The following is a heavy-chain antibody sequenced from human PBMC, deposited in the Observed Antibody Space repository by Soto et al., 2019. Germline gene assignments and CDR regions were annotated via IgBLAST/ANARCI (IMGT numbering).Heavy chain of an antibody. J-gene: IGHJ3*02. CDR3: ARALITIFGVGPDAFDI. V-gene: IGHV3-53*01. CDR1: GVTVISNY. Sequence: LRLSCAASGVTVISNYMSWVRHAPGKGLEWVSVIYSGGSTYYADSVKGRFTISRDNSKNTLYLQMNSLRAEDTAVYYCARALITIFGVGPDAFDISGQGTMVTVSS. D-gene: IGHD3-3*01. CDR2: IYSGGST.